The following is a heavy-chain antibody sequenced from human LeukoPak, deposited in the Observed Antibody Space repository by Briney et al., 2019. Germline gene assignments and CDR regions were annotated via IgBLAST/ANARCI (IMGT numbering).Heavy chain of an antibody. CDR1: GGTFSSYA. Sequence: GSSVTVSCKASGGTFSSYAISWVRQAPGQGLAWMGRIIPILGIANYAQKFQGRVTITADKSTSTAYMELSSLRSEDTAVYYCARGRGYSGYEVVDYWGQGTLVTVSS. CDR3: ARGRGYSGYEVVDY. V-gene: IGHV1-69*04. CDR2: IIPILGIA. J-gene: IGHJ4*02. D-gene: IGHD5-12*01.